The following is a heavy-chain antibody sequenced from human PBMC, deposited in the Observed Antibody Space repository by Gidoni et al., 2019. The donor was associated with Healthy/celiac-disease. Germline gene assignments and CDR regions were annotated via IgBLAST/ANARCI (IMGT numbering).Heavy chain of an antibody. Sequence: QVQLQQWGAGLLKPSETLSLTCAVYGGSFSGYYWSWIRQPPGKGLEWIGEINHSGSTNYNPSLKSRVTISVDTSKNQFSLKLSSVTAADTAVYYCARAVLSRGPSGDYWGQGTLVTVSS. CDR3: ARAVLSRGPSGDY. V-gene: IGHV4-34*01. D-gene: IGHD3-10*01. CDR1: GGSFSGYY. J-gene: IGHJ4*02. CDR2: INHSGST.